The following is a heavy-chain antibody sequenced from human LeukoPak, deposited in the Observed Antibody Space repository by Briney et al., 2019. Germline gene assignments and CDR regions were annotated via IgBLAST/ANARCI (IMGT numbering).Heavy chain of an antibody. V-gene: IGHV4-34*01. CDR2: INHSGST. CDR1: GGSFSGYY. CDR3: ARATVTYYFDY. Sequence: SETLSLTCAVYGGSFSGYYWSWIRRPPGKGLEWIGEINHSGSTNYNPSLKSRVTISVDTSKNQFSLKLSSVTAADTAVYYCARATVTYYFDYWGQGTLVTVSS. J-gene: IGHJ4*02. D-gene: IGHD4-17*01.